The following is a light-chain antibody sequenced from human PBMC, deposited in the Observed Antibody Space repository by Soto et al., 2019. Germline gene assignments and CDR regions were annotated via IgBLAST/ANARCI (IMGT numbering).Light chain of an antibody. Sequence: DIVLTQSPGTLSLSPGERANLSCRASQSVSSSYLAWYQQKPGQAPRLLIYGASSRATGIPDRFSGSGSGTDFTLTISRLEPEDFAVYYCQQYGSSAWTFGQGTKVDIK. CDR3: QQYGSSAWT. CDR1: QSVSSSY. V-gene: IGKV3-20*01. J-gene: IGKJ1*01. CDR2: GAS.